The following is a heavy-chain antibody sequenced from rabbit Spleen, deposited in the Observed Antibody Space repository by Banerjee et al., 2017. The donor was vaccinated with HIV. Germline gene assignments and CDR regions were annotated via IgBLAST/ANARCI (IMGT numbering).Heavy chain of an antibody. CDR2: ISAGSSGSA. CDR3: ARDRSTSSGYYFGFNL. V-gene: IGHV1S45*01. D-gene: IGHD1-1*01. Sequence: QEQLEESGGGLVKPGASLTLTCTASGFSFSSGYYVCWVRQAPGKGLEWIACISAGSSGSAYYASWAKGRFTISKTSSTTVTLQMTSLTAADTATYFCARDRSTSSGYYFGFNLWGPGPLVTVS. J-gene: IGHJ4*01. CDR1: GFSFSSGYY.